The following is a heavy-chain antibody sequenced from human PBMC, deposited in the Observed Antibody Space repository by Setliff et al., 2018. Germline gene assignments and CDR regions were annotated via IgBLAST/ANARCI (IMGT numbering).Heavy chain of an antibody. CDR1: GFTVSSSD. CDR2: LSGDGNA. J-gene: IGHJ4*02. CDR3: RLWFGELSRDY. V-gene: IGHV3-53*01. D-gene: IGHD3-10*01. Sequence: GVLKISCATSGFTVSSSDMSWVRQAPGKGLEWISVLSGDGNAYYADSVKGRFTISGDTSKNALYLQMNSLRAEDTAVYYCRLWFGELSRDYWGPGTLVTVS.